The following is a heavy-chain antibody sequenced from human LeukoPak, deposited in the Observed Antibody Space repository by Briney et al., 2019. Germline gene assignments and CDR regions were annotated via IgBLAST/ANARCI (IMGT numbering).Heavy chain of an antibody. CDR1: GGSFRGYY. D-gene: IGHD2-2*02. J-gene: IGHJ6*02. CDR2: INHSGST. Sequence: PSETLSLTCAVYGGSFRGYYWSWIRQPPGKGLEWIGEINHSGSTNYNPSLKSRVTISVDTSKNQFSLKLSSVTAADTAVYYCARGSYCSSTSCYTFRYYYYGMDVWGQGTTVTVSS. V-gene: IGHV4-34*01. CDR3: ARGSYCSSTSCYTFRYYYYGMDV.